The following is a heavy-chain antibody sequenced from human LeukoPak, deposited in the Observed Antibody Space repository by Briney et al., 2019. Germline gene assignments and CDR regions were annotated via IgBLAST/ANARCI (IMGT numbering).Heavy chain of an antibody. V-gene: IGHV1-46*01. CDR2: INPSGGST. D-gene: IGHD6-19*01. J-gene: IGHJ4*02. Sequence: GASVKVSCKASGYTFTSYYMHWVRQAPGQGLEWMGIINPSGGSTSYAQKFQGRVTMTRDTSTSTVYMELSSLRSEDTAVYYCAKDELRGWYGGWSYFDYWGQGTLVTVSS. CDR3: AKDELRGWYGGWSYFDY. CDR1: GYTFTSYY.